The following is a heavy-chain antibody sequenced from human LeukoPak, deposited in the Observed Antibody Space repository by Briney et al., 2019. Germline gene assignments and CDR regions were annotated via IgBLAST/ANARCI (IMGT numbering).Heavy chain of an antibody. J-gene: IGHJ3*02. CDR3: ARDRPDTAMAQDI. CDR1: GYTFTGYY. Sequence: GASVKVSCKASGYTFTGYYMHWVRQAPGQGLEWMGWINPNSGGTNYAQKFQGRVTMTRDTSISTAYMELSRLRSDDTAVYYCARDRPDTAMAQDIWGQGTMVTVSS. V-gene: IGHV1-2*02. CDR2: INPNSGGT. D-gene: IGHD5-18*01.